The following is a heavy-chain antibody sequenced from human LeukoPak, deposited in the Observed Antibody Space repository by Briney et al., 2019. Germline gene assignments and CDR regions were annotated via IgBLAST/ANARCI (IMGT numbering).Heavy chain of an antibody. D-gene: IGHD6-19*01. CDR1: GFTFSSYS. V-gene: IGHV3-21*01. CDR3: ARGYSSGWHPFDY. J-gene: IGHJ4*02. Sequence: GGSLRLSCAASGFTFSSYSMNWVRQAPGKGLEWVSSISSSSSYIYYADSVKGRFTISRDNAKNSLYLQMNSLRAEDTAVYYCARGYSSGWHPFDYWGQGTLVTVSS. CDR2: ISSSSSYI.